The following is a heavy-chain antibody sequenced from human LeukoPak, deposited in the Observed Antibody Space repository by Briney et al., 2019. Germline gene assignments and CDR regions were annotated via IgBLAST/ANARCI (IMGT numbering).Heavy chain of an antibody. CDR3: TTYGSGRKFDY. J-gene: IGHJ4*02. D-gene: IGHD3-10*01. V-gene: IGHV3-15*04. CDR1: GFTFSSYG. CDR2: IESKTDGGTT. Sequence: GGSLRLSCAASGFTFSSYGMSWVRQAPGKGLEWVGRIESKTDGGTTDYAAPVKGRFTISRDDSTNTLYLQMNSLKSEDTAVYYCTTYGSGRKFDYWGQGIPVTVSS.